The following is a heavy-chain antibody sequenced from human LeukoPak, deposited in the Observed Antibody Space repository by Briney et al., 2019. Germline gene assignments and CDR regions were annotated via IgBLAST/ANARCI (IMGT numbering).Heavy chain of an antibody. Sequence: GGSLRLSCTASGFTFSSYCMSWVRQAPGKGLEWVANIKKDGSEKYYVDSVKGRFTVSRDNAKTSLYLQMNSLRAEDTALYYCARGLSGVTGYTYGRGIDYWGQGTLVTVSS. J-gene: IGHJ4*02. CDR3: ARGLSGVTGYTYGRGIDY. CDR1: GFTFSSYC. D-gene: IGHD5-18*01. CDR2: IKKDGSEK. V-gene: IGHV3-7*01.